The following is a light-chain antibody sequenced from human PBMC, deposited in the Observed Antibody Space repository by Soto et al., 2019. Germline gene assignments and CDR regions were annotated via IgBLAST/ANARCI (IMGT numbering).Light chain of an antibody. J-gene: IGLJ2*01. CDR3: SSFAGSSNSVI. Sequence: QSVLPQPPSASGSHGQSVTISCTGTGSDVGGYNYVSWYQQHPGKAPKVIIYEVSQRPSGVSDRFSGSKSGNTASLTVSGLQAEDEADYYCSSFAGSSNSVIFGGGTKLTVL. CDR1: GSDVGGYNY. CDR2: EVS. V-gene: IGLV2-8*01.